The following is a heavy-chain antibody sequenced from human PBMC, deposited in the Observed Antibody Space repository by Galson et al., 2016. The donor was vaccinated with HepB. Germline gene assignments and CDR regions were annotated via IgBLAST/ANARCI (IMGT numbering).Heavy chain of an antibody. D-gene: IGHD3-3*01. CDR1: GYTFPHYG. CDR3: AKESRFLEWNTLED. V-gene: IGHV1-18*01. Sequence: SVKVSCKASGYTFPHYGISWVRQAPGQGLEWMGWISAYNGNTNYAQNLQGRVTMTTDTSTSTAYMDLRSLTSDDTAVYYCAKESRFLEWNTLEDWGQGTLVTVSS. CDR2: ISAYNGNT. J-gene: IGHJ4*02.